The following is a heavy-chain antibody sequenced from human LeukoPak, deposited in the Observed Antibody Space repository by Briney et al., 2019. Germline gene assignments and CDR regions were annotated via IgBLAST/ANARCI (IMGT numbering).Heavy chain of an antibody. CDR1: GGSISDYQ. Sequence: SETLSLTCSVSGGSISDYQWNWIRQPPGKGLEWIGHIHFSGSTKSNPSLKSRVTITVDTSRNHFSLNLLSVAAADTAMYYCARAGRPGNYYYYMDVWGNGTMVTVSS. CDR3: ARAGRPGNYYYYMDV. V-gene: IGHV4-59*01. J-gene: IGHJ6*03. CDR2: IHFSGST. D-gene: IGHD6-6*01.